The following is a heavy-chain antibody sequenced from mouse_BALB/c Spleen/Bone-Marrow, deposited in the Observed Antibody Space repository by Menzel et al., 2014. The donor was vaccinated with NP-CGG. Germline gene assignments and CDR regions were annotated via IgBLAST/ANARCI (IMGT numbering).Heavy chain of an antibody. CDR1: GFDFSRYW. V-gene: IGHV4-1*02. J-gene: IGHJ1*01. CDR3: ERLNCYGNVFV. Sequence: DVKLVESGGGLVQPGGSLKLSCAASGFDFSRYWMSWVRQAPGKGLEWIGGINPDSSTINYTPSLKDKLILSRDNAKKTLYLQMSKVRSEDTARCYCERLNCYGNVFVWGAGTTVTVSS. CDR2: INPDSSTI. D-gene: IGHD1-1*01.